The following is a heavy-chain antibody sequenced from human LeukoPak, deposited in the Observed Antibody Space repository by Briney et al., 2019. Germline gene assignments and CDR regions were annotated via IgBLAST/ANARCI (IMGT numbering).Heavy chain of an antibody. V-gene: IGHV3-23*01. Sequence: GGSLRLSCAASGFTFSSYAMSWVRQAPGKGLEWVSAISGSGGSTYYADSVKSRFTISRDNSKNTLYLQMNSLRAEDTAVYYCATPTREYSGSYPIDYWGQGTLVTVSS. CDR1: GFTFSSYA. J-gene: IGHJ4*02. D-gene: IGHD1-26*01. CDR2: ISGSGGST. CDR3: ATPTREYSGSYPIDY.